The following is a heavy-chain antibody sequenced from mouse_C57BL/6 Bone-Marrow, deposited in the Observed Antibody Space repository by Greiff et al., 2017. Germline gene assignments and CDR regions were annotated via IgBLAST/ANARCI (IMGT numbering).Heavy chain of an antibody. Sequence: EVQLQQSGAELVRPGASVKLSCTASGFNIKDDYMHWVKQRPEQGLEWIGWIDPENGDTEYASKFQGKATITADTSSNTAYLQLSSLTSEDTAVYYCTTWLRVDYWGQGTTLTVSS. CDR2: IDPENGDT. CDR3: TTWLRVDY. CDR1: GFNIKDDY. J-gene: IGHJ2*01. V-gene: IGHV14-4*01. D-gene: IGHD2-2*01.